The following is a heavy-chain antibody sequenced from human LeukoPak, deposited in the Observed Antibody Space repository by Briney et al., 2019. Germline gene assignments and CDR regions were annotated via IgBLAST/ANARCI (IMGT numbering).Heavy chain of an antibody. CDR2: IYYSGST. Sequence: SETLSLTCTVSGGSISSYYWSWIRQPPGKGLEWIGYIYYSGSTNYNPSLKSRVTVSVDTSTNQFSLKLSSVTAADTAVYYCASGGPWYNWFDPWGQGTLVTVSS. V-gene: IGHV4-59*01. CDR3: ASGGPWYNWFDP. D-gene: IGHD1-26*01. J-gene: IGHJ5*02. CDR1: GGSISSYY.